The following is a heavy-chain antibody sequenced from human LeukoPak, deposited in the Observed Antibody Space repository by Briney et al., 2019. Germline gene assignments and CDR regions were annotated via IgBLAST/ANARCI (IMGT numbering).Heavy chain of an antibody. Sequence: PSETLSLTCAVSGYSISNGYHWGWIRQPPGKGLEWIGSIYLSGSTYYNPSLKSRVTISVDTSKNHFSLRLSSVSAADPAVYYCARVNWICDYWGQGTLVTVSS. J-gene: IGHJ4*02. CDR3: ARVNWICDY. D-gene: IGHD1-20*01. CDR2: IYLSGST. V-gene: IGHV4-38-2*01. CDR1: GYSISNGYH.